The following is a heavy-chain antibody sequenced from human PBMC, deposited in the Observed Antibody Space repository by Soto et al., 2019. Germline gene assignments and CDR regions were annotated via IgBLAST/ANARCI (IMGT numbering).Heavy chain of an antibody. CDR3: AKGFASYDILTGYYGFDY. Sequence: PGGSMKLSCAASGFTFSSYAMSWVRQAPGKGLEWVSAISGSGGSTYYADSVKGRFTISRDNSKNTLYLQMNSLRAEDTAVYYCAKGFASYDILTGYYGFDYWGQGTLVTVSS. D-gene: IGHD3-9*01. J-gene: IGHJ4*02. V-gene: IGHV3-23*01. CDR1: GFTFSSYA. CDR2: ISGSGGST.